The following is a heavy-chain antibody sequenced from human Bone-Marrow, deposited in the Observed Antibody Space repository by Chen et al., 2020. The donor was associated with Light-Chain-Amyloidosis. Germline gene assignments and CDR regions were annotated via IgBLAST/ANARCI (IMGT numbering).Heavy chain of an antibody. V-gene: IGHV3-23*04. CDR2: ISGSGGSR. D-gene: IGHD3-9*01. J-gene: IGHJ3*02. CDR3: AKDISYDDILPGYPADAFDI. Sequence: EVQLVESGGGLLQRGGSLRLSCAAAGFALSRYAMSGGGQAPGKGLEWVSTISGSGGSRYYGDSVKGRLTISRDNSKNALFLQMNSLRAEDTAVYYCAKDISYDDILPGYPADAFDIWGQGTMVTVSS. CDR1: GFALSRYA.